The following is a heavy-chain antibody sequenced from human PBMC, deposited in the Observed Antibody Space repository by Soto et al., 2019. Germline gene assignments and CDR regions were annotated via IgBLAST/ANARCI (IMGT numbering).Heavy chain of an antibody. J-gene: IGHJ6*02. Sequence: QVQLQESGTGLVKPSQTLFLTCTVSGFSISSAGYYWNWIRQHPGKGLEWIGYIFYSGNTHYNPSLQSRVTISIDTSKNQFSLRHSSMTAADTAVYYCAGSATFGVPYYYGMDVWGQGTTVTVSS. CDR3: AGSATFGVPYYYGMDV. D-gene: IGHD3-3*01. CDR2: IFYSGNT. V-gene: IGHV4-31*03. CDR1: GFSISSAGYY.